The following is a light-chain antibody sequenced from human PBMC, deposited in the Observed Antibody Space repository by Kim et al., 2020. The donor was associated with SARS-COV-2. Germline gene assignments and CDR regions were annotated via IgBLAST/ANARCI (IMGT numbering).Light chain of an antibody. V-gene: IGKV1-27*01. CDR2: AGS. Sequence: ASVGDRVTITCRASQGISNYLAWYQQKPGKVPKLLIYAGSTLLSGVPSRFSGSGSVTDFTLTISSLQPEDVATYYCQKYNSAPLTFGGGTKVDIK. CDR3: QKYNSAPLT. CDR1: QGISNY. J-gene: IGKJ4*01.